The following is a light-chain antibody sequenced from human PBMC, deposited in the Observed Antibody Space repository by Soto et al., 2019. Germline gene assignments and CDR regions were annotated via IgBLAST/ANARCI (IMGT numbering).Light chain of an antibody. V-gene: IGKV3-11*01. J-gene: IGKJ3*01. Sequence: EIVLTQSPATLSLSPGERATLSCRASQSVSSYLAWYQQKPGQAPRLLIYDASNRATGIPARFSGSGSGTDFTLTISSLEPEDFAVYYCQQRSNLPRTVGPGNKVDIK. CDR1: QSVSSY. CDR3: QQRSNLPRT. CDR2: DAS.